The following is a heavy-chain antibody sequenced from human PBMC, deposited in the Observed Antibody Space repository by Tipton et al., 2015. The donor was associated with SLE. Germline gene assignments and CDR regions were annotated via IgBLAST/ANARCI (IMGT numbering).Heavy chain of an antibody. CDR3: ARGRGARSGMDV. CDR1: GGSISSYY. D-gene: IGHD4/OR15-4a*01. J-gene: IGHJ6*02. Sequence: TLSLTCTVSGGSISSYYWGWIRQPPGKGLEWIGSIYYSGSTYYNPSLKSRVTISVDTSKNQFSLKLSSVTAADTAVYYCARGRGARSGMDVWGQGTTVTVSS. CDR2: IYYSGST. V-gene: IGHV4-39*07.